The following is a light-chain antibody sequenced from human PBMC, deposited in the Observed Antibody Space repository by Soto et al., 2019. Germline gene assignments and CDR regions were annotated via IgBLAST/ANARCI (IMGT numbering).Light chain of an antibody. CDR2: GNS. CDR1: SSNIGAGYD. V-gene: IGLV1-40*01. Sequence: QSVLPQPPSVXGAPGQGVTISCTGSSSNIGAGYDVHWYQQLPGTAPKLLIYGNSNRPSGFPDRFSGSKSGTSASLAITGLQAEDEADYYCQSYDSSMSGYVFGTGTKVTVL. J-gene: IGLJ1*01. CDR3: QSYDSSMSGYV.